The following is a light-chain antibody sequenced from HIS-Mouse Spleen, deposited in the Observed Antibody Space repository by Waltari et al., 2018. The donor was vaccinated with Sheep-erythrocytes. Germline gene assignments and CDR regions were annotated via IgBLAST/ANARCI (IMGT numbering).Light chain of an antibody. J-gene: IGLJ3*02. CDR2: DVS. CDR1: SSDVGGYHY. Sequence: QSALTQPRSVSGSPGQSVTISCTGTSSDVGGYHYVSWYQQHPGKPPKLMICDVSNRPSGVPGRVSGSKSGNTASLTISGLQAEDEADYYCCSYAGSYTWVFGGGTKLTVL. V-gene: IGLV2-11*01. CDR3: CSYAGSYTWV.